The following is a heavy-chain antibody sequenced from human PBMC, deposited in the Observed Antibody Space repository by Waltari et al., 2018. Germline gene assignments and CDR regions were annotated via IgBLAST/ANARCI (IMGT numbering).Heavy chain of an antibody. Sequence: QVTLKESGPVLVKPTETLTLTCTVSGFSLSNARMGVSWIRQPPGKALEWLAHIFSNDEKSYSTSLKSRLTISKDTSKSQVVLTMTNMDPVDTATYYCARIDFVVVVAATPDWYFDLWGRGTLVTVSS. CDR1: GFSLSNARMG. V-gene: IGHV2-26*01. CDR3: ARIDFVVVVAATPDWYFDL. D-gene: IGHD2-15*01. J-gene: IGHJ2*01. CDR2: IFSNDEK.